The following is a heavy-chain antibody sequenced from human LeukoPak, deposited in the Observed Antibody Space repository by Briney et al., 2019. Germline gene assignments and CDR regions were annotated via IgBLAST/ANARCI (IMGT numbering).Heavy chain of an antibody. CDR2: FDPEDGET. CDR1: GYTLTELS. V-gene: IGHV1-24*01. D-gene: IGHD2-8*01. J-gene: IGHJ3*02. Sequence: ASVKVSCKVSGYTLTELSMHWVRQAPGKGLEWMGGFDPEDGETIYVQKFQGRVTMTEDTSTDTAYMELSSLRSEDTAVYYCATLSRRVMGDAFDIWGQGTMVTVSS. CDR3: ATLSRRVMGDAFDI.